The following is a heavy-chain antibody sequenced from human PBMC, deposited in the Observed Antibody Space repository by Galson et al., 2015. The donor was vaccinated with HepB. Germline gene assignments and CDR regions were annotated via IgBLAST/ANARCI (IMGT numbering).Heavy chain of an antibody. CDR2: IFSNDEK. D-gene: IGHD3-10*01. V-gene: IGHV2-26*01. Sequence: PALVKPTQTLTLTCTVSGFSLSNARMGVSWIRQPPGKALEWLAHIFSNDEKSYSTSLKSRLTISKGTSKSQVVLTMTNMDPVDTATYYCARIGNNLWFGWYFDYWGQGTLVTVSS. CDR3: ARIGNNLWFGWYFDY. CDR1: GFSLSNARMG. J-gene: IGHJ4*02.